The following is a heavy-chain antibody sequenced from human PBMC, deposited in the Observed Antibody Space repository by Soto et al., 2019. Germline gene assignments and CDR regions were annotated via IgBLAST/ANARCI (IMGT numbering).Heavy chain of an antibody. D-gene: IGHD6-19*01. V-gene: IGHV3-74*01. CDR1: GFTFSSYW. CDR2: INSDGSST. J-gene: IGHJ4*02. CDR3: ARSGTGWLVRDYYFDY. Sequence: GGSLRLSCAASGFTFSSYWMHWVRQAPGKGLVWVSRINSDGSSTSYADSVKGRFTISRDNAKNTLYLQMNSLRAEDTAVYYCARSGTGWLVRDYYFDYWGQGTLVTVSS.